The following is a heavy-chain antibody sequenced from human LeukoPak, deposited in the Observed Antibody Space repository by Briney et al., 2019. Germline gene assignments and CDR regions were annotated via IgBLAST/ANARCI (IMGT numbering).Heavy chain of an antibody. D-gene: IGHD1-26*01. J-gene: IGHJ4*02. Sequence: ASVKVSCKASGYTFTSYDINWVRQATGQGLEWMGWMNPNSGNTGYAQKFQGRVTMTRNTSISTAYMELSSLRSEDTAVYHCARAHSERGGSYGYWGQGTLVTVSS. CDR2: MNPNSGNT. CDR1: GYTFTSYD. CDR3: ARAHSERGGSYGY. V-gene: IGHV1-8*01.